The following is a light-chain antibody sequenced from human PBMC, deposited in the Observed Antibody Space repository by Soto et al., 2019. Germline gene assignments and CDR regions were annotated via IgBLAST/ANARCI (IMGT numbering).Light chain of an antibody. V-gene: IGKV1-39*01. Sequence: DIQMTQSPSSLSASVGDQVTITCRASQNINSYLNWYQQKVGKAPKLLINAASTLQSGVPLRFRGSGSGTDFTLTISSLQPEDFATYYCQESYNLHTFGGWTKVEIK. CDR3: QESYNLHT. CDR1: QNINSY. J-gene: IGKJ4*01. CDR2: AAS.